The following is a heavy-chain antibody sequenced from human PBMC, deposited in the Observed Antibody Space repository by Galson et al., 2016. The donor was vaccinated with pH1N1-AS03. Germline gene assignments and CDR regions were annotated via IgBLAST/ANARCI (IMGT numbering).Heavy chain of an antibody. CDR3: ARDPDPNDNGWFHFDN. Sequence: SLRLSCAASGFTFTNHWMHWVRQVPGKGLMWVSGIKSDEYDTRYADSVKGRFAISRDDAKNTLYLQMNSLRAEDTALYYCARDPDPNDNGWFHFDNWGQGVLVTVSS. CDR2: IKSDEYDT. V-gene: IGHV3-74*01. CDR1: GFTFTNHW. D-gene: IGHD6-19*01. J-gene: IGHJ4*01.